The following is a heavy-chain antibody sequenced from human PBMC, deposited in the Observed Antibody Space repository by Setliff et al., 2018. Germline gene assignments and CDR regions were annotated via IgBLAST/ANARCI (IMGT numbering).Heavy chain of an antibody. J-gene: IGHJ6*03. CDR3: AGVRRVVIAYYYYMDV. CDR1: GGSFSGYY. CDR2: INHSGST. Sequence: TSETLSLTCAVYGGSFSGYYWSWIRQPPGKGLEWIGEINHSGSTNYNPSLKSRVTISVDTSKNQFSLKLSSVTAADTAVYYCAGVRRVVIAYYYYMDVWGKGTTVTVSS. V-gene: IGHV4-34*01. D-gene: IGHD2-21*01.